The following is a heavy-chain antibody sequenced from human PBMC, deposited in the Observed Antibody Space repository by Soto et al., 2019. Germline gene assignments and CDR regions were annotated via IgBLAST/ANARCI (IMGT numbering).Heavy chain of an antibody. CDR3: ASGIYSNYAFDY. V-gene: IGHV3-33*01. Sequence: QVQLVESGGGVVQPGRSLRLSCAASGFTFSSYGMHWVRQAPGKGLEWVAVIWYDGSNKYYADSVKGRFTISRDNSKNTLYLQMNSLRAEDTAVYYCASGIYSNYAFDYWGQGTLVTVSS. CDR1: GFTFSSYG. J-gene: IGHJ4*02. D-gene: IGHD4-4*01. CDR2: IWYDGSNK.